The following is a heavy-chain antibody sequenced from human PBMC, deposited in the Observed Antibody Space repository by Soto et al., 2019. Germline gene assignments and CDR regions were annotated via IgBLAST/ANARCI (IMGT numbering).Heavy chain of an antibody. CDR2: IRSEASGGTT. J-gene: IGHJ4*02. CDR3: PTDWNRNNYY. D-gene: IGHD1-1*01. CDR1: GFTFNNAW. V-gene: IGHV3-15*01. Sequence: GVSLRLSCVASGFTFNNAWMGWVRQAAGRGLEWVGRIRSEASGGTTDYIAPVKGRFIISRDDSKNTLYLQMDSLKTEDTAVYYCPTDWNRNNYYCGQG.